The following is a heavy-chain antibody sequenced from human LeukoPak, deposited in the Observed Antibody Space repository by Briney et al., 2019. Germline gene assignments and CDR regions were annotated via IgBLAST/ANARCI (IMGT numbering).Heavy chain of an antibody. CDR3: ARVGATLYDYFDN. CDR1: GYTFTRYY. J-gene: IGHJ4*02. Sequence: ASVKVSCKAAGYTFTRYYMHWVRQAPGQGLEWMGIINPSGGTTTYAEKFQGRVTMTRDTSTTTVYMELSSLRSEDTAVYYCARVGATLYDYFDNWGLGTLVTVSS. D-gene: IGHD1-26*01. V-gene: IGHV1-46*01. CDR2: INPSGGTT.